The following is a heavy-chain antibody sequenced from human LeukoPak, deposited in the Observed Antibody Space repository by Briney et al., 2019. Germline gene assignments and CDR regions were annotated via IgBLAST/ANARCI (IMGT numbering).Heavy chain of an antibody. D-gene: IGHD3-10*01. CDR3: ANLPRGDY. J-gene: IGHJ4*02. Sequence: GGSLRLSCAASGFTVSRNYMSWVRQAPGKGLEWVSVIYSGGNAYYADFVKGRFTISRDSSKNTLYLQINSLTAEDTAVYYCANLPRGDYWGLGTLVTVSS. CDR2: IYSGGNA. V-gene: IGHV3-53*01. CDR1: GFTVSRNY.